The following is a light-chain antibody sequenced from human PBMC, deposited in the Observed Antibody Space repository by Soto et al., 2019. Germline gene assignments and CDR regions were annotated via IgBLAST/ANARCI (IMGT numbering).Light chain of an antibody. CDR2: EGS. CDR1: SSDVGSYNL. V-gene: IGLV2-23*01. Sequence: QSVLTQPASVSGSPGQSITISCTGTSSDVGSYNLVSWCQQHPGKAPKLMIYEGSKRPSGVSNRFSGSKSGNTASLTISGLQAEDEADYYCCSYAGSVTWVFGGGTKLTVL. CDR3: CSYAGSVTWV. J-gene: IGLJ3*02.